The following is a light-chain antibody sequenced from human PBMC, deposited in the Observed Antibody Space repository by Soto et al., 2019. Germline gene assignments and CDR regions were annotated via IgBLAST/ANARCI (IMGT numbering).Light chain of an antibody. CDR2: EVS. J-gene: IGLJ2*01. CDR3: CSYAGSSTFVV. Sequence: QSVLTQPASVSGSPGQSITISCTGTSSDVGSYNLVSWYQQHPGKAPKLTIYEVSKRPSGVSNRFSGSKSGNTASLTISGLQAEDEADYYCCSYAGSSTFVVFGGGTKLTVL. V-gene: IGLV2-23*02. CDR1: SSDVGSYNL.